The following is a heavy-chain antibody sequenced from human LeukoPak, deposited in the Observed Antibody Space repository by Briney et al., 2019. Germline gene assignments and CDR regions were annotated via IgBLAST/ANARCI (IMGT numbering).Heavy chain of an antibody. CDR3: ARDRSGYANDAFDF. D-gene: IGHD3-3*01. J-gene: IGHJ3*01. CDR1: GFTFSDYG. V-gene: IGHV3-30-3*01. CDR2: LSYGGTNK. Sequence: GRSLRLSGAASGFTFSDYGMHWVRQAPGKGLEWVAVLSYGGTNKYYADSVKGRFTISRDNSKNTMFLQMNSLRAEDTAVYHCARDRSGYANDAFDFWGQGTMVTVSS.